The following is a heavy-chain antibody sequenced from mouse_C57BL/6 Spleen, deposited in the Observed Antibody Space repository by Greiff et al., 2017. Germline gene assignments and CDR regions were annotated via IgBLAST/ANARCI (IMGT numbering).Heavy chain of an antibody. J-gene: IGHJ2*01. CDR1: GYTFTSYW. V-gene: IGHV1-64*01. D-gene: IGHD3-2*02. CDR2: IHPTSGST. Sequence: QVQLQQPGAELVKPGASVKLSCKASGYTFTSYWMHWVKQRPGQGLEWIGMIHPTSGSTNYNEKFKSKATLTVDKSSSTAYMQLSSLTSEDSAVYYCARPMKTAQANFDYWGQGTTLTVSS. CDR3: ARPMKTAQANFDY.